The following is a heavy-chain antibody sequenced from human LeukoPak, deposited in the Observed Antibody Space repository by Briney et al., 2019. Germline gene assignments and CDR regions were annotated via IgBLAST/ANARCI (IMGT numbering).Heavy chain of an antibody. CDR3: AGGARFGTDAFDL. Sequence: GGSLRLSCAASGFTFSSNAMSWVRQAPGKGLEWVSAISDSGGATYYADSVKGRFTISRDNSKNTLYLQMSSLRAEDTALYYCAGGARFGTDAFDLWGQGTMVTVSS. V-gene: IGHV3-23*01. CDR1: GFTFSSNA. CDR2: ISDSGGAT. D-gene: IGHD3-10*01. J-gene: IGHJ3*01.